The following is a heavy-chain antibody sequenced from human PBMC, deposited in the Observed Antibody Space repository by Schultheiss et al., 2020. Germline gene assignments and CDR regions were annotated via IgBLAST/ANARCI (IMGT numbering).Heavy chain of an antibody. D-gene: IGHD3-3*01. Sequence: TLSLTCTVSGGSISSSSYYWGWIRQPPGKGLEWIGRIYTGGNTNYSPSLKSRVTMSVDTPKNQFSLRLTSVTAADTAVYYCARGPRIMENYYYGLDVWGQGTTVTVSS. CDR1: GGSISSSSYY. J-gene: IGHJ6*02. V-gene: IGHV4-39*07. CDR3: ARGPRIMENYYYGLDV. CDR2: IYTGGNT.